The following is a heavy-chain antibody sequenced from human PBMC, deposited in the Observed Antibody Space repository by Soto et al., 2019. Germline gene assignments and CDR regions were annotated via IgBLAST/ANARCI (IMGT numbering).Heavy chain of an antibody. Sequence: QVQLVQSGDEVRKPGSSVKVSCKASGYIFVNYGIAWVRQAPVQGLEWMGWISPYSGNTHYASKVQGRLTMTTDTSTSRACMDLVSRTSDDTAVYYCARVDKHVTPTTHDVWGQGTTVTVSS. CDR2: ISPYSGNT. V-gene: IGHV1-18*01. D-gene: IGHD3-16*02. CDR3: ARVDKHVTPTTHDV. CDR1: GYIFVNYG. J-gene: IGHJ6*02.